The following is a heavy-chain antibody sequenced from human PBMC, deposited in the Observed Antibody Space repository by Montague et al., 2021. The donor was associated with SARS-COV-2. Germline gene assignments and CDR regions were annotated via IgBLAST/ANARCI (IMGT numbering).Heavy chain of an antibody. V-gene: IGHV4-59*01. D-gene: IGHD1-14*01. CDR3: SSHPPENRYFSYLDV. Sequence: SETLSLTCTVSGGSISSYYWCWIWMPPAKGLEWIGYVYYCRSTTNNPSFNSRVTVTIETSTNQISLSLNPVTAAAAAADYCSSHPPENRYFSYLDVWGKGTPVTVSS. CDR2: VYYCRST. CDR1: GGSISSYY. J-gene: IGHJ6*03.